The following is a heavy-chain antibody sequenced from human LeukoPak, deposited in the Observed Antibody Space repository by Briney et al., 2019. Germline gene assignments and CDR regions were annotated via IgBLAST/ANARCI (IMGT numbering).Heavy chain of an antibody. CDR2: ISAYNGNT. J-gene: IGHJ3*02. Sequence: ASVKVSCKASGYTFTSYGISWVRQAPGQGLEWMGWISAYNGNTNYAQKFQGRVTITRDTSIRTAYMELTNLTSDDTAVYYCAKVYGFCSGSSCSRQPLPLGYWXXXXXXXXXXXXXXAPTKKNI. CDR1: GYTFTSYG. CDR3: AKVYGFCSGSSCSRQPLPLGYWXXXXXXXXXXXXXXAPTKKNI. V-gene: IGHV1-18*01. D-gene: IGHD2-2*03.